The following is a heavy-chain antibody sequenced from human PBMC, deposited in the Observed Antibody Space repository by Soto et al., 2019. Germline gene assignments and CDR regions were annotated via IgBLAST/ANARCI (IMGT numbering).Heavy chain of an antibody. D-gene: IGHD2-2*01. CDR3: ARAGGYCSSTSCPSDAFDI. CDR1: GYTFTSYY. Sequence: SVKVSCKASGYTFTSYYMHWVRQAPGQGLEWMGGIIPIFGTANYAQKFQGRVTITADESTSTAYMELSSLRSEDTAVYYCARAGGYCSSTSCPSDAFDIWGQGTMVTVSS. CDR2: IIPIFGTA. J-gene: IGHJ3*02. V-gene: IGHV1-69*13.